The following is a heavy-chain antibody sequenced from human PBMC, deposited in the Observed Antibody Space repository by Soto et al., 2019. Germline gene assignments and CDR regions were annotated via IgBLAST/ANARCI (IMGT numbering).Heavy chain of an antibody. D-gene: IGHD3-22*01. CDR2: INPSGGST. CDR3: ARDHGNYYDSSGYYGMADDY. J-gene: IGHJ4*02. CDR1: GYTFTSYY. Sequence: GASVKVSCKASGYTFTSYYMHWVRQAPGQGLERMGIINPSGGSTSYAQKFQGRVTMTRDTSTSTVYMELSSLRSEDTAVYYCARDHGNYYDSSGYYGMADDYWGQGTLVTVSS. V-gene: IGHV1-46*01.